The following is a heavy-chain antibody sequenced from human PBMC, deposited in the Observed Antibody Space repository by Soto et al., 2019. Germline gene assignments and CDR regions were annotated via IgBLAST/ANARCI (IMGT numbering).Heavy chain of an antibody. D-gene: IGHD3-16*02. V-gene: IGHV4-59*01. Sequence: QVQLQESGPGLVKPSETLSLTCTVSGGSISSYYWSWIRQPPGKGLEWIGYIYYSGSTNYNPSLKSRVTISVDTSKNQFSLKLSSVTAADTAVYYCARDYDYIWWSYPDVWGKGTTVTVSS. CDR3: ARDYDYIWWSYPDV. CDR1: GGSISSYY. J-gene: IGHJ6*04. CDR2: IYYSGST.